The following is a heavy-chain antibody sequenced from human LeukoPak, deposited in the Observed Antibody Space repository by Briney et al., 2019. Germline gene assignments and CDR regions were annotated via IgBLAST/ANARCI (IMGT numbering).Heavy chain of an antibody. CDR3: ARGNPTNYGSGSYSAPDFDY. V-gene: IGHV1-2*02. CDR1: GYTFTGYF. D-gene: IGHD3-10*01. Sequence: RASVKVSCKASGYTFTGYFMYWVRQAPGQGLEWMGWINPSSGGTNFAQRFQGRVSMTRDTSISTAYMELSRLRSDDTAVYYCARGNPTNYGSGSYSAPDFDYWGQGTLVTVSS. J-gene: IGHJ4*02. CDR2: INPSSGGT.